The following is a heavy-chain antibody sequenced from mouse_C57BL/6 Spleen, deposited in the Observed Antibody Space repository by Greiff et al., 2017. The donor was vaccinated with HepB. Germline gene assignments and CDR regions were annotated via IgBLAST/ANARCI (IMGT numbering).Heavy chain of an antibody. CDR2: IDSSDSYT. CDR3: ARPHYYGSSTVFAY. J-gene: IGHJ3*01. Sequence: QVQLQQPGAELVKPGASVKLSCKASGYTFTSYWMQWVKQRPGQGLEWIGEIDSSDSYTNYNQKFKGKATLTVDTSSSTAYMQLSSLTSEDSAVYYWARPHYYGSSTVFAYWGQGTLVTVSA. D-gene: IGHD1-1*01. CDR1: GYTFTSYW. V-gene: IGHV1-50*01.